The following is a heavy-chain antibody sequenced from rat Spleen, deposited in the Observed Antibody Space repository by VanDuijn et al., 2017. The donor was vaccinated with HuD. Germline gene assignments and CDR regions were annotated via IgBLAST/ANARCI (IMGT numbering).Heavy chain of an antibody. Sequence: VQLVESGGGLVQPGRSLRLSCAASGFTFSDYYMAWVRQAPNKGLEWMGAIWSGGSTDYNSALKSRLSISRDTAKSQVFLKMNSLQTEDTAIYFSTRTYGGYTSHWFAYWGQGTLVTVSP. CDR3: TRTYGGYTSHWFAY. CDR1: GFTFSDYY. CDR2: IWSGGST. V-gene: IGHV2-1*01. D-gene: IGHD1-11*01. J-gene: IGHJ3*01.